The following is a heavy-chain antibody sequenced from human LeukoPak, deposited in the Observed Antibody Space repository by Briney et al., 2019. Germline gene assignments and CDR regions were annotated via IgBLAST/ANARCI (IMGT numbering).Heavy chain of an antibody. D-gene: IGHD6-13*01. J-gene: IGHJ5*02. V-gene: IGHV4-39*07. Sequence: TSETLSLTCTVSGGSISSSSYYWGWIRQPPGKGLEWIGSIYYSGSTYYNPSLKSRVTISVDTSKNQFSLKLSSVTAADTAVYYCAREPHSSSLNWFDPWGQGTLVTVSS. CDR3: AREPHSSSLNWFDP. CDR1: GGSISSSSYY. CDR2: IYYSGST.